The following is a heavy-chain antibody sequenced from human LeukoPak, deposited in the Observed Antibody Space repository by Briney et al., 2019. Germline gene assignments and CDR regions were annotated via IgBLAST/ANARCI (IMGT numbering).Heavy chain of an antibody. D-gene: IGHD2-15*01. V-gene: IGHV4-39*01. CDR1: GGSISSSSYY. CDR2: IYYSRST. CDR3: ARYQGHCSGGSCYHYFDY. J-gene: IGHJ4*02. Sequence: PSETLSLTCTVSGGSISSSSYYWGWIRQPPGKGLEWIGSIYYSRSTYYNPSLKSRVTISVDTSKNQFSLKLSSVTAADTAVYYCARYQGHCSGGSCYHYFDYWGQGTLVTVSS.